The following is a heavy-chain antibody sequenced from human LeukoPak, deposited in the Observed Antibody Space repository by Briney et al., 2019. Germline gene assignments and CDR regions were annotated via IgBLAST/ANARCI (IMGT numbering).Heavy chain of an antibody. D-gene: IGHD3-9*01. CDR3: AKEQFLRYFDPNVYYFDH. CDR2: IRGSGDTT. J-gene: IGHJ4*02. V-gene: IGHV3-23*01. CDR1: GFTFSSYA. Sequence: GGSLRLSCAASGFTFSSYAMNWVRQAPGKGLEWVSGIRGSGDTTYYADSVKGRRFTISRDNSKNTLYLQMNSVRAEDTAVYYCAKEQFLRYFDPNVYYFDHWGQGNRVTVSS.